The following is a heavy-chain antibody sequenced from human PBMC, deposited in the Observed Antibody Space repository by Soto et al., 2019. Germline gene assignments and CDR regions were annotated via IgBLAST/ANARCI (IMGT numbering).Heavy chain of an antibody. D-gene: IGHD2-8*01. Sequence: QVQLVQSGAEVKKPGSSVKVSCKASGGTFSSYAISWVRQAPGQGLEWMGGILPIFGTANYAQKFQGRVTITADESTSTAYMELSSLRSEDTAVYYCARGNDVVLMVYATSYYYGMDVWGQGTTVTVSS. CDR1: GGTFSSYA. CDR2: ILPIFGTA. V-gene: IGHV1-69*01. J-gene: IGHJ6*02. CDR3: ARGNDVVLMVYATSYYYGMDV.